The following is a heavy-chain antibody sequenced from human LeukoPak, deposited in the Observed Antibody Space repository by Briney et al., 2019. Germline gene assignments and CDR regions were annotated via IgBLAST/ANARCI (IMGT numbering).Heavy chain of an antibody. CDR2: ISHIDST. CDR3: ARAGSVAASPIDY. CDR1: GGSITTNY. J-gene: IGHJ4*02. V-gene: IGHV4-59*01. Sequence: SETLSLTCTVSGGSITTNYWSWLRQPPGKGLEWIGYISHIDSTNDNPSPKGRVTISKDTSKNQFSLKVTSVTPADTAVYYCARAGSVAASPIDYWGQGILVIISS. D-gene: IGHD2-15*01.